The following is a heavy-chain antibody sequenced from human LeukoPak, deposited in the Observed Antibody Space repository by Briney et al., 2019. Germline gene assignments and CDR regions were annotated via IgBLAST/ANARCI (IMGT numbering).Heavy chain of an antibody. CDR2: IRYDGSNK. V-gene: IGHV3-30*02. Sequence: GGSLRLSCAASGFTFSSYGMHWVRQAPGKGLEWVAFIRYDGSNKYYADSVKGRFTISRDNSKNTLYLQMNSLRAEDTAVYYCAKESTIAAAGTHIQHWGQGTLVTVSS. CDR1: GFTFSSYG. D-gene: IGHD6-13*01. CDR3: AKESTIAAAGTHIQH. J-gene: IGHJ1*01.